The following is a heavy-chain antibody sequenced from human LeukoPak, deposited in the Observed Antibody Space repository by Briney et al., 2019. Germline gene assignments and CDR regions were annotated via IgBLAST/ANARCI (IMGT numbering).Heavy chain of an antibody. CDR2: IYTSGST. J-gene: IGHJ4*02. Sequence: SETLSLTCAVSGGSISSYHWSWIRQPAGKGLEWIGRIYTSGSTNYNPSLKSRVTMSVDTSKNQFSLKLSSVTAADTAVYYCARDGGKYYDSSGYYDQWGQGTLVTVSS. CDR3: ARDGGKYYDSSGYYDQ. D-gene: IGHD3-22*01. CDR1: GGSISSYH. V-gene: IGHV4-4*07.